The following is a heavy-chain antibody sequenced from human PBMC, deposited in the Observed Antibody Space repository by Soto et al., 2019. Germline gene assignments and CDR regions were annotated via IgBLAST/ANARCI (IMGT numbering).Heavy chain of an antibody. CDR2: INHSGST. CDR3: ARLSSWAPTSVYYYGMDV. D-gene: IGHD6-13*01. V-gene: IGHV4-34*01. Sequence: SETLSLTCAVYGGSFSGYYWTWIRQPPGTGLEWIGEINHSGSTNYNPSLKSRVTISVDTSKNQFSLKLTSVTAADTAVYYCARLSSWAPTSVYYYGMDVWGQGTPVTVSS. J-gene: IGHJ6*02. CDR1: GGSFSGYY.